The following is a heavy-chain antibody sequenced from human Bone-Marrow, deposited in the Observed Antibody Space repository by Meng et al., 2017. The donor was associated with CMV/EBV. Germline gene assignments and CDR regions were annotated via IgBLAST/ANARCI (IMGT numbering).Heavy chain of an antibody. CDR1: GGSFSGYY. CDR3: ARATRRYGSGSYRWFDS. V-gene: IGHV4-34*01. Sequence: QVQLQQWGAGLLKPSETLSLTCSVYGGSFSGYYWSWIRQPPGKGLEWIGEINHSGSTNYNPSLKSRVTISVDTSKNQFSLKLSSVTAADTAVYYCARATRRYGSGSYRWFDSWGQGPLGTVDS. CDR2: INHSGST. J-gene: IGHJ5*01. D-gene: IGHD3-10*01.